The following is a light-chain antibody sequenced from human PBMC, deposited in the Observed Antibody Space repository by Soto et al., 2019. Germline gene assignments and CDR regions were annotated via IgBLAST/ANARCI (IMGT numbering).Light chain of an antibody. J-gene: IGLJ1*01. CDR2: DVN. CDR3: SSYSTTNTLV. CDR1: SSDVGGSDH. Sequence: QSALTQPASVSGSPGQSVTISCTGASSDVGGSDHVSWYQQHPGKAPKLILYDVNNRPSGVSNRFSGSKSGNTASLIISGLQADDEAEYFCSSYSTTNTLVFGSGTKVTVL. V-gene: IGLV2-14*03.